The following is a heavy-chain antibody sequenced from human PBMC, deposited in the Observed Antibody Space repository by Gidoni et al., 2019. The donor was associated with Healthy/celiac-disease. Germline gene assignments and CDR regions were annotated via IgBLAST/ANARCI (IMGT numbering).Heavy chain of an antibody. V-gene: IGHV4-34*01. CDR2: IKHSGRT. CDR1: GVSFSGYY. D-gene: IGHD3-10*01. J-gene: IGHJ6*02. CDR3: ARGRMGYDGAGSRSYYYYGMDV. Sequence: QVQLQQCGAGLLEPSETLSLTCAVYGVSFSGYYWSWIRQPPVKGLEWIGEIKHSGRTNYNPSLKSRVTISVDTSKNQCSLRLSSVTAADTAVYYCARGRMGYDGAGSRSYYYYGMDVWGQGTTVTV.